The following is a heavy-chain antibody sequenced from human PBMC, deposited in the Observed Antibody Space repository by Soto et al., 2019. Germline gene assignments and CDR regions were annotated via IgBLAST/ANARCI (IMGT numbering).Heavy chain of an antibody. D-gene: IGHD6-13*01. Sequence: QLQLQESGPGLVKPSETLSLTCTVSGGSISSSSYYWGWIRQPPGKGLEWIGSIYYSGSTYYNPSLKSRVTISVDTSKNQFSLKLSSVTAADTAVDYCARQKQLVRLGDWFDPWGQGTLVTVSS. V-gene: IGHV4-39*01. CDR2: IYYSGST. J-gene: IGHJ5*02. CDR3: ARQKQLVRLGDWFDP. CDR1: GGSISSSSYY.